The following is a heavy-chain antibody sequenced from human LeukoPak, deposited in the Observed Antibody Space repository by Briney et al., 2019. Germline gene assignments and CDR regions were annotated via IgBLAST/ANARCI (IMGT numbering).Heavy chain of an antibody. CDR3: ARAYYYDSSGYYWVFDY. CDR2: ITSSGSTI. D-gene: IGHD3-22*01. J-gene: IGHJ4*02. Sequence: GGSLSLSCAASGFTFSDSYMSWIRQAPGKGLEWVSYITSSGSTIYYADSVKGRFTISRDNAKKALYLKMNSMRVEDTAVYYCARAYYYDSSGYYWVFDYWGQGTLVTVSS. V-gene: IGHV3-11*01. CDR1: GFTFSDSY.